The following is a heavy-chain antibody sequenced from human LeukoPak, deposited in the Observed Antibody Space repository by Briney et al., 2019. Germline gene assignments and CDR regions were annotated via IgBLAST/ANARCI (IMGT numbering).Heavy chain of an antibody. V-gene: IGHV4-39*01. Sequence: SETLSLTCTVSGGSISSSSYYWGWIRQPPGKGLEWIGSIYYSGSTYYNPSLKSRVTISADTSKNQFSLKLSSVTAADTAVYYCARHFGVAAAGPYFDYWGQGTLVTVSS. CDR2: IYYSGST. CDR3: ARHFGVAAAGPYFDY. CDR1: GGSISSSSYY. D-gene: IGHD6-13*01. J-gene: IGHJ4*02.